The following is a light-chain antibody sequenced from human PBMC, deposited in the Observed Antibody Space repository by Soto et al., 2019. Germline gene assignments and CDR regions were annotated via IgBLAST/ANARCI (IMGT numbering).Light chain of an antibody. Sequence: IVLTHYPATLSFSPLTRAPLXCRASQNISSYLIWYQQKPGQAPRLLIYDVSNRATGIPARFSGSGSGTEFTLTISSLQSEDFAVYYCQQYKNWPRTFGQGTKV. CDR3: QQYKNWPRT. V-gene: IGKV3-11*01. J-gene: IGKJ1*01. CDR1: QNISSY. CDR2: DVS.